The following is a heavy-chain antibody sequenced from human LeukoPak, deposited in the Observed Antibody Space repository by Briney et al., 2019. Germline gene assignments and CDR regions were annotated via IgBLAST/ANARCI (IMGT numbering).Heavy chain of an antibody. CDR3: AKDASIAAAGTFDY. CDR2: ISYDGSNK. V-gene: IGHV3-30*18. D-gene: IGHD6-13*01. Sequence: ALRLSCAASGFTFSSYGMHWVRQAPGKGLEWVAVISYDGSNKYYADSVKGRFTISRDNSKNTLYLQMNSLRAEDTAVYYCAKDASIAAAGTFDYWGQGTLVTVSS. J-gene: IGHJ4*02. CDR1: GFTFSSYG.